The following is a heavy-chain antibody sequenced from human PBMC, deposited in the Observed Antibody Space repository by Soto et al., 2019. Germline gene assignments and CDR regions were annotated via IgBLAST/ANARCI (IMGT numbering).Heavy chain of an antibody. CDR1: GASISSYY. CDR2: ILYTGNT. CDR3: ARAAYGSGSYYAPYYYYAMDV. D-gene: IGHD3-10*01. V-gene: IGHV4-59*01. Sequence: SETLSLTCTVSGASISSYYWSWIRQPPGKGLEWLGYILYTGNTNYSPSLKSRVTMSVDTSKNQVSLKLSAVTAADTAVYFCARAAYGSGSYYAPYYYYAMDVWGQGTTVTV. J-gene: IGHJ6*02.